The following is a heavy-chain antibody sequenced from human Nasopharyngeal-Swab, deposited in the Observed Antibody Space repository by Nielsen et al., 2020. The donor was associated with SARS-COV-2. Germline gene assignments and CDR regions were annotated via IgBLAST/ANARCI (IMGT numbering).Heavy chain of an antibody. CDR3: ARGPLRRYCSSTSCYASSWFDP. Sequence: RQAPGKGLEWIGEINHSGSTNYNPSLKSRVTISVDTSKNQFSLKLSSVTAADTAVYYCARGPLRRYCSSTSCYASSWFDPWGQGTLVTVSS. D-gene: IGHD2-2*01. J-gene: IGHJ5*02. V-gene: IGHV4-34*01. CDR2: INHSGST.